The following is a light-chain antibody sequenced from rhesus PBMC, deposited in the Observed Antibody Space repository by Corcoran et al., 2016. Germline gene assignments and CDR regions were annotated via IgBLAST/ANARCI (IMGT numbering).Light chain of an antibody. CDR1: QDITSW. J-gene: IGKJ3*01. V-gene: IGKV1-22*01. Sequence: DIQMTQSPSSLSASVGDKVTITCRASQDITSWLAWYQQKPGKAPKLLIYKASSLQTGVPSRLTGGGSGTDFTLTIISLQPEDCATYYCLQYSSSPFTFGPGTKLDIE. CDR2: KAS. CDR3: LQYSSSPFT.